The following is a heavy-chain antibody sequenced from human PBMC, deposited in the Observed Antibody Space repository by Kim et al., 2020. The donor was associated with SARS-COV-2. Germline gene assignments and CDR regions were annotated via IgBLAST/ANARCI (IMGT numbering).Heavy chain of an antibody. J-gene: IGHJ4*02. Sequence: GGSLRLSCAASGFTFGDYAMHWVRQAPGKGLEWVSGISWNSGSIGYADSVKGRFTISRDNAKNSLYLQMNSLRAEDTALYYCAKDTRTIAVAGTLFDYWGQGTLVTVS. V-gene: IGHV3-9*01. CDR1: GFTFGDYA. CDR2: ISWNSGSI. D-gene: IGHD6-19*01. CDR3: AKDTRTIAVAGTLFDY.